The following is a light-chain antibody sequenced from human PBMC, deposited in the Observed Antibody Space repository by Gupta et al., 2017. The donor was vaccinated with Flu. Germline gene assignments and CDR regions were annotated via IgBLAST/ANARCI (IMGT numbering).Light chain of an antibody. V-gene: IGKV3-15*01. Sequence: EIVMPPSPATLSVSPGERVTLSCGASQSISNYLAWYQQKAGQAPRLLIYDASTRATGIPARFSGTGSGTECTLTISSLQSEDLAVYYCQHYNNWPPSFGGGTKVEI. CDR3: QHYNNWPPS. CDR2: DAS. J-gene: IGKJ4*01. CDR1: QSISNY.